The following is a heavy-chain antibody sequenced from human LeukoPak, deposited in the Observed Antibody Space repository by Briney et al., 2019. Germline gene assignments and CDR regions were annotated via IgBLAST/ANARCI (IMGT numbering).Heavy chain of an antibody. CDR3: ARESTRGYYDSSGYYYDAFDI. Sequence: SETLSLTCAVYGGSFNGYYWSWIRQPPGKGLEWIGEINHSGSTNYNPSLKSRVTISVDTSKNQFSLKLSSVTAADTAVYYCARESTRGYYDSSGYYYDAFDIWGQGTMVTVSS. V-gene: IGHV4-34*01. CDR2: INHSGST. J-gene: IGHJ3*02. D-gene: IGHD3-22*01. CDR1: GGSFNGYY.